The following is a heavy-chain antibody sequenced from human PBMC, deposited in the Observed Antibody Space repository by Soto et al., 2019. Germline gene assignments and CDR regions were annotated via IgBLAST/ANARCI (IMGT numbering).Heavy chain of an antibody. CDR3: ARMNQGMRAVDY. Sequence: SGPTLVNPTQTLTLTCTVSGFSLITSGMCVSWIRQPPGKALEWLALIDWDDDKYYSTSLKTRLTISKDTSKNQVVLTMTNMDPVDTATYYCARMNQGMRAVDYWGQGTLVTVSS. J-gene: IGHJ4*02. CDR1: GFSLITSGMC. CDR2: IDWDDDK. V-gene: IGHV2-70*01.